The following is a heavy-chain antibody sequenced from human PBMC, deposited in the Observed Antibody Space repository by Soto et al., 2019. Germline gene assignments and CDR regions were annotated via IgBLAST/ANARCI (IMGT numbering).Heavy chain of an antibody. V-gene: IGHV4-34*01. CDR2: INHSGST. J-gene: IGHJ3*02. CDR1: GGSFNGDN. CDR3: ASIVVVSDAFDI. Sequence: SATLSLTCALDGGSFNGDNCRWIRQPPGKGLEWIGEINHSGSTNYNPSLKSRVTISVDTSKNQFSLKLSSVTAADTAVYYCASIVVVSDAFDIWGQGTMVS. D-gene: IGHD3-22*01.